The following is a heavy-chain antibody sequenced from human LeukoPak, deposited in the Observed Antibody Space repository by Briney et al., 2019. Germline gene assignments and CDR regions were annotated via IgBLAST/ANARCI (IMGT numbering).Heavy chain of an antibody. CDR1: GGSISSGGYS. Sequence: PSETLSLICAVSGGSISSGGYSWSWIRQPPGKGLEWIGYIYHSGSTYYNPSLKSRVTISVDRPKNQFSLKLSSVTAADTAVYYCARGFSGDGYNTPYFDYWGQGTLVTVSS. V-gene: IGHV4-30-2*01. CDR3: ARGFSGDGYNTPYFDY. D-gene: IGHD5-12*01. J-gene: IGHJ4*02. CDR2: IYHSGST.